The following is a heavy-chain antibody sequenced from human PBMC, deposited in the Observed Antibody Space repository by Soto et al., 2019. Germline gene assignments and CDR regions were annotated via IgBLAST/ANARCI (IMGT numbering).Heavy chain of an antibody. J-gene: IGHJ4*02. D-gene: IGHD5-18*01. CDR2: ISAHNGNT. CDR3: ARDTAMALPDA. Sequence: QVQLVQSGAEVKKPGASVKVSCKASGYTFTSYSITWVRQAPGQGLERMGWISAHNGNTKYAQKVQGRVTMTTATSTSTAYMEVRSLRSDDTAVYYCARDTAMALPDAWGQGTLVTVSS. V-gene: IGHV1-18*01. CDR1: GYTFTSYS.